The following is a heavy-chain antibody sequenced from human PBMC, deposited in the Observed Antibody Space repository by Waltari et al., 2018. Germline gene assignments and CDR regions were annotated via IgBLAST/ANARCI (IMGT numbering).Heavy chain of an antibody. J-gene: IGHJ3*02. CDR3: AKNAGYDMYAFDI. D-gene: IGHD5-12*01. CDR1: GSPFSGSY. Sequence: QVQLVQSGAEGKKPGASVKVSCKACGSPFSGSYMHWVRQAPGQGLEWMGWINPNSGGTNYAQKFQGRVTMTRDTSISTAYMELSRLRSDDTAVYYCAKNAGYDMYAFDIWGQGTMVTVSS. V-gene: IGHV1-2*02. CDR2: INPNSGGT.